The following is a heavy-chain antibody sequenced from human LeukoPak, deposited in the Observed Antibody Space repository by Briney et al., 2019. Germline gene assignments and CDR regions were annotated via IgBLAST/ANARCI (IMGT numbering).Heavy chain of an antibody. CDR3: ARSGALTGYLY. V-gene: IGHV4-59*01. CDR1: GGSISSYY. J-gene: IGHJ4*02. D-gene: IGHD3-9*01. Sequence: PSETLSLTCTASGGSISSYYWSWIRQPPGKGLEWIGYIYYSGYTNYNPSLKSRVTISVDTSKNQFSLKLSSVTAADTAVYYCARSGALTGYLYWGQGTLVTVSS. CDR2: IYYSGYT.